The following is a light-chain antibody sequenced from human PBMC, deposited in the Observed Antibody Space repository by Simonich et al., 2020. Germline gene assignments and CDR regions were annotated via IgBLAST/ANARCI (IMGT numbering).Light chain of an antibody. CDR1: QSVLNSSNTKTD. CDR2: WAS. J-gene: IGKJ1*01. V-gene: IGKV4-1*01. CDR3: QQYYSTPWT. Sequence: DIVMTQSPDSLAVSLGERATINCKSSQSVLNSSNTKTDLAWYQQKPGQPPKLLIYWASTRESGVPDRFSGSGSGTDFTLTISSLQAEDVAVYYCQQYYSTPWTFGQGTKVEIK.